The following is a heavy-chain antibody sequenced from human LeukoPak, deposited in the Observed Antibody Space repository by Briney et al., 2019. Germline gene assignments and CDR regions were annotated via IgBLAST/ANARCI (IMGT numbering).Heavy chain of an antibody. J-gene: IGHJ4*02. Sequence: TGGSLRLSCAASGFTFTSYSMNWVRQAPGKGLEWVSTISGGGGSTYYADSVKGRFTISRDNSKNTLYLQANSLRAEDTAVYYCAKGGKWDVTPFDYWGQGTLVTVSS. CDR1: GFTFTSYS. CDR2: ISGGGGST. CDR3: AKGGKWDVTPFDY. V-gene: IGHV3-23*01. D-gene: IGHD1-26*01.